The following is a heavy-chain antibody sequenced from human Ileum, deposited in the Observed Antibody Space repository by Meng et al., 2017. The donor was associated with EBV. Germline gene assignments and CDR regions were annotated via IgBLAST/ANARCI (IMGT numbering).Heavy chain of an antibody. V-gene: IGHV1-3*04. CDR1: GYTFTRYP. Sequence: VQLVQSGAEVKKTGASVKLSCKASGYTFTRYPIHWVRQDPGQRPEWMGWINTDNGETEFSQKFQGRVTITRDTSATTAYMELISLRSEDTAVYYCASRPGFNIGPFDFWGQGTLVTVSS. J-gene: IGHJ4*02. CDR2: INTDNGET. D-gene: IGHD3/OR15-3a*01. CDR3: ASRPGFNIGPFDF.